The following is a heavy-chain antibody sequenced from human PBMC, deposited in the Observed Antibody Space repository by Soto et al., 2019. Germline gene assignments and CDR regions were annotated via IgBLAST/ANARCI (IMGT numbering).Heavy chain of an antibody. CDR3: AKGGAVLLDPFDV. V-gene: IGHV3-23*01. CDR2: VTSSASST. Sequence: GQLLESGGGMVQPGGSLRLSCAASGFTFSSFAMNWVRLPPGRGLEWVAAVTSSASSTHYADSVKGRFTISRDKSKNTLYLHMTSLRADDTAVYYWAKGGAVLLDPFDVWGQGTMVTVSS. CDR1: GFTFSSFA. D-gene: IGHD1-26*01. J-gene: IGHJ3*01.